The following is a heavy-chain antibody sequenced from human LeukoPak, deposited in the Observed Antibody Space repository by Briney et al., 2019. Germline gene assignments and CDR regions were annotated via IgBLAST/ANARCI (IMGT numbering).Heavy chain of an antibody. CDR2: INSDGSST. CDR1: GFTFSSYW. CDR3: ARERGQGGFDY. J-gene: IGHJ4*02. V-gene: IGHV3-74*01. D-gene: IGHD3-16*01. Sequence: GGSLRLSCAASGFTFSSYWMHWVRQAPGKGLVWVSRINSDGSSTSYADSVKGRFTISRDNAKNTLYLQMNSLRAEDTAVYYCARERGQGGFDYWGQGTLVTVSS.